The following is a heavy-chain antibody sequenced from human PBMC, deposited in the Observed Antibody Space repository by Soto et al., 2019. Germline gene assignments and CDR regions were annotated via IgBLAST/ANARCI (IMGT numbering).Heavy chain of an antibody. D-gene: IGHD5-18*01. Sequence: GASVKVSCKASGYTFTSYAMHWVRQAPGQRLEWMGWINAGNGNTKYSQKFQGRITITRDTSANTAYMEPSSLRSDAPAVYYCARDGHSYGAKEFPATFYMYRARARYGMDVWGQGTPVTVSS. J-gene: IGHJ6*02. V-gene: IGHV1-3*01. CDR1: GYTFTSYA. CDR3: ARDGHSYGAKEFPATFYMYRARARYGMDV. CDR2: INAGNGNT.